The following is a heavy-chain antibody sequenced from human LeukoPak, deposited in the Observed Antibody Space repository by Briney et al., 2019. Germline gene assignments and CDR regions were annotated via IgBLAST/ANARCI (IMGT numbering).Heavy chain of an antibody. CDR2: IYSGGNT. CDR1: GLTVSINS. Sequence: GGSLRLSCTVSGLTVSINSMSWVRQAPGKGLEWVSFIYSGGNTHYSDSVKGRFTISRDNSKNTLYLQMNSLRAEDTAVYYCARRAGEYSHPYDYWGQGTLVTVSS. J-gene: IGHJ4*02. V-gene: IGHV3-53*01. CDR3: ARRAGEYSHPYDY. D-gene: IGHD2/OR15-2a*01.